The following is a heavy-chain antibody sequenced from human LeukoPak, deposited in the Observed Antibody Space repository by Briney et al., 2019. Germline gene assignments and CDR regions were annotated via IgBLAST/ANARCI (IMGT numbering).Heavy chain of an antibody. Sequence: PSETLSLNCTVSGGSIRSYYWDWIRQPPGKGLEWIGYIYYSGSTSYNPSLKSRVTISVDTSKNQFSLKLSSVTAADTAVYYCARRGQYSSSSPFDYWGQGTL. CDR2: IYYSGST. CDR1: GGSIRSYY. CDR3: ARRGQYSSSSPFDY. J-gene: IGHJ4*02. D-gene: IGHD6-6*01. V-gene: IGHV4-59*08.